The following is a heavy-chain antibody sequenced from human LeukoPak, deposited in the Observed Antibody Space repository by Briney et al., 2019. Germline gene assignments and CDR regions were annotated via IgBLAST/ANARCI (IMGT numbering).Heavy chain of an antibody. V-gene: IGHV4-39*01. CDR1: GGSISSSSYY. CDR3: ATEMATNDAFDI. D-gene: IGHD5-24*01. CDR2: IYYSGST. Sequence: SETLSLTCTVSGGSISSSSYYWGWIRQPPGKGLEWIGSIYYSGSTYYNPSLKSRVTISVDTSKNQFSLKLSSVTAADTAVYYCATEMATNDAFDIWGQGTMVTVSS. J-gene: IGHJ3*02.